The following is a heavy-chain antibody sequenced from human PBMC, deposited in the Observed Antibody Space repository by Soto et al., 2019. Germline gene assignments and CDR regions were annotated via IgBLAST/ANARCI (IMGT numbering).Heavy chain of an antibody. J-gene: IGHJ6*03. V-gene: IGHV1-2*02. D-gene: IGHD5-12*01. CDR1: GDSFNDYY. Sequence: VQLVQSGAEVKKPGASVKVSCKTSGDSFNDYYIHWVRHAPGQGLEWMGWINPNGGVTKYAQKFQGRVTVTRDTSIRTVYMELSSLRSDDTAVYYCARESGGATATLDYYYFYMDVWGKGTTVTVSS. CDR2: INPNGGVT. CDR3: ARESGGATATLDYYYFYMDV.